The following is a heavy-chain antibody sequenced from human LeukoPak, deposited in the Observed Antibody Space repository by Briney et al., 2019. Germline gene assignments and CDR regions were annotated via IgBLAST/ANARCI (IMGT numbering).Heavy chain of an antibody. CDR3: ASGATYYYASGSYGGFDY. J-gene: IGHJ4*02. CDR2: ISYDGSNK. Sequence: PGGSLRLSCAASAFTFSSYAMHWVRQAPGKGLEWVAVISYDGSNKYYADSVKGRFTISRDNSKNTLYLQMNSLRAGDTAVYYCASGATYYYASGSYGGFDYWGQGTLVTVSS. D-gene: IGHD3-10*01. CDR1: AFTFSSYA. V-gene: IGHV3-30*04.